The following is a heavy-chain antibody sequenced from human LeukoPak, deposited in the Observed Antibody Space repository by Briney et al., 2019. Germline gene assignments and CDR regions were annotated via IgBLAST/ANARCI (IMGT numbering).Heavy chain of an antibody. J-gene: IGHJ6*02. Sequence: SETLSLTCTVSGDSVRSYYWSWIRQPAGQGLEWLGHINDRGSTNYNPSLQGRVTISIDTSKNQFSLKVNSVTAADTAVYYCVRDSRYGSGWFEDGLDFWGQGTTVTVSS. V-gene: IGHV4-59*02. CDR1: GDSVRSYY. CDR2: INDRGST. D-gene: IGHD6-13*01. CDR3: VRDSRYGSGWFEDGLDF.